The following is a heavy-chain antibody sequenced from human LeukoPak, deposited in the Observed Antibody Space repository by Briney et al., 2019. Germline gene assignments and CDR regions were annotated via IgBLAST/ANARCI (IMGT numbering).Heavy chain of an antibody. J-gene: IGHJ3*02. Sequence: SETLSLTCTVSGGSVSSGSYYWSWIRQPPGKGLEWIGYISYTGSTNYNPSLKSRITISVDTSKNQFALKLSSVTAADTAVYYCARDRIVSSAFDIWGQGTMVTVSS. CDR2: ISYTGST. CDR3: ARDRIVSSAFDI. D-gene: IGHD5/OR15-5a*01. CDR1: GGSVSSGSYY. V-gene: IGHV4-61*01.